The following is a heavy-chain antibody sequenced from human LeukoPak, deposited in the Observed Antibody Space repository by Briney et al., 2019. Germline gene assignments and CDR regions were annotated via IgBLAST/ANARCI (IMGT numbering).Heavy chain of an antibody. CDR1: GFTFGDYA. J-gene: IGHJ6*02. Sequence: GGSLRLSCTASGFTFGDYAMSWVRQAPGKGLEWVGFIRSQAYGGTTEYAASVKGRFTISRDDSKSIAYLQMNSLKTEDTAVYYCSRIFEAAVSYPYGMDVWGQGTTVTVSS. V-gene: IGHV3-49*04. CDR3: SRIFEAAVSYPYGMDV. D-gene: IGHD3-10*01. CDR2: IRSQAYGGTT.